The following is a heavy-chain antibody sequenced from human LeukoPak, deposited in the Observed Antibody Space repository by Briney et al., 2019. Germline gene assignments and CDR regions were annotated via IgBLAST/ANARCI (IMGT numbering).Heavy chain of an antibody. CDR3: ARVGFRDSGTHHDWFDS. CDR2: INPSGGST. J-gene: IGHJ5*01. V-gene: IGHV1-46*01. D-gene: IGHD3-10*01. Sequence: ASVKVSCKASGYTFTSYYMHWVRQAPGQGLEWMGIINPSGGSTSYAQKFQGRVTMTRDTSINTAYMELSSLRSEDTAVYYCARVGFRDSGTHHDWFDSWGQGTLITVSS. CDR1: GYTFTSYY.